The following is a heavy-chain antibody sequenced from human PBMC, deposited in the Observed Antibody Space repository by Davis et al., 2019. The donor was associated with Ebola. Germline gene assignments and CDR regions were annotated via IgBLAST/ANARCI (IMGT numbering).Heavy chain of an antibody. D-gene: IGHD3-22*01. CDR1: GGSFSGYY. J-gene: IGHJ4*02. V-gene: IGHV4-59*08. Sequence: SETLSLTCAVYGGSFSGYYWRWIRQPPGKGLEWLGYISYSGSTNYNPSLESRVTISVDTSKNQFSLKLNSVTAADTAVYYCASASYFRGSSGYLAYWGQGTLVTVSS. CDR3: ASASYFRGSSGYLAY. CDR2: ISYSGST.